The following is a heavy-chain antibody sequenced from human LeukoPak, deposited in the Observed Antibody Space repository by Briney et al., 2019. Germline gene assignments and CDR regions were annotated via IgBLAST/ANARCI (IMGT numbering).Heavy chain of an antibody. CDR1: GASISSGSYY. D-gene: IGHD4-11*01. CDR2: VYTGGST. V-gene: IGHV4-61*02. CDR3: ARTSTITTAFDP. J-gene: IGHJ5*02. Sequence: PSQTLSLTCTVSGASISSGSYYWSWLRQPAGKGLEWVGRVYTGGSTNYNPSLESRVTISVDTSKNQFSLRLTSVTAADTAVYYCARTSTITTAFDPWGQGTLVTVSS.